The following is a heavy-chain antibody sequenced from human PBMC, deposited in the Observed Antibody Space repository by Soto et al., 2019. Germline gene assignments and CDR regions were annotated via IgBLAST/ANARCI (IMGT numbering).Heavy chain of an antibody. J-gene: IGHJ6*03. Sequence: QVQLVESGGGVVQPGRSLRLSCAASGFTFSSYGMHWVRQAPGKGLEWVAAIWYDGSNKYYADSVKGRFTISRDNSENTLYLQMNSLRAEDTAAYYCAVSGSYYNSTWYYYYYMDVWGKGTTVTVSS. D-gene: IGHD3-10*01. CDR2: IWYDGSNK. V-gene: IGHV3-33*01. CDR3: AVSGSYYNSTWYYYYYMDV. CDR1: GFTFSSYG.